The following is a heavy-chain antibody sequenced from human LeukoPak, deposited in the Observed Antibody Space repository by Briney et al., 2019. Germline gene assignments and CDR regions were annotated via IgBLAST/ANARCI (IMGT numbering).Heavy chain of an antibody. Sequence: GASVKVSCKASGYTFTGYYMHWVRQAPGQGLEWMGWINPNSGGTNYAQKFQGRVTMTRDTSISTAYMELSRLRSDDTAVYYCGLVEMATITIDYWGQGTLVTVSS. CDR2: INPNSGGT. CDR1: GYTFTGYY. V-gene: IGHV1-2*02. CDR3: GLVEMATITIDY. D-gene: IGHD5-24*01. J-gene: IGHJ4*02.